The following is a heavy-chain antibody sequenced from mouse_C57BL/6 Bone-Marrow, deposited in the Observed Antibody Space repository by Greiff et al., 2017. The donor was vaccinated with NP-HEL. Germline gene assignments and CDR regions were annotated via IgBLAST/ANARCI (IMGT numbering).Heavy chain of an antibody. J-gene: IGHJ4*01. CDR1: GFSLSTSGMG. D-gene: IGHD2-1*01. V-gene: IGHV8-12*01. Sequence: QVTLKESGPGILQSSQTLSLTCSFSGFSLSTSGMGVSWIRQPSGKGLEWLAHIYWDDDKRYNPSLKSRLTISKDTSRNQVFLEITRVDTADTATYYCARREWGNPYYYAMDYWGQGTSVTVSS. CDR2: IYWDDDK. CDR3: ARREWGNPYYYAMDY.